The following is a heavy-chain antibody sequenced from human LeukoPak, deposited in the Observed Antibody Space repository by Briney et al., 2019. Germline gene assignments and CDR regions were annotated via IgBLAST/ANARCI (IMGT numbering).Heavy chain of an antibody. J-gene: IGHJ6*02. V-gene: IGHV3-11*03. CDR1: GFTFSDYY. Sequence: GGSLRLSCAASGFTFSDYYMSWIRQAPGKGLEWVSYIGSSSSHTNYADSVKGRFTISRDNAKNSLYLQMNSLRAEDTAVYYCAINPGGMDVWGQGSTVTVSS. CDR2: IGSSSSHT. CDR3: AINPGGMDV.